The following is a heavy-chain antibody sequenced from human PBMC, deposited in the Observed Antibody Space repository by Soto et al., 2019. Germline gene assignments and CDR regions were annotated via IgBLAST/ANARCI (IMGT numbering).Heavy chain of an antibody. CDR2: ISSSSSYI. CDR3: ANDSGWLPGGDAFDI. V-gene: IGHV3-21*04. Sequence: PGGSLRLSCAASGFTFSSYSMNWVRQAPGKGLEWVSSISSSSSYIYYADSVKDRFTISRDNAKNSLYLQMNSLRAEDTAVYYCANDSGWLPGGDAFDIWGHGTMVTVSS. CDR1: GFTFSSYS. D-gene: IGHD5-12*01. J-gene: IGHJ3*02.